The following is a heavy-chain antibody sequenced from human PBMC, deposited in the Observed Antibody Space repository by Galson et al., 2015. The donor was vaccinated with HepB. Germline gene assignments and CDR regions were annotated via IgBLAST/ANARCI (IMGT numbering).Heavy chain of an antibody. CDR2: IKQDGSEK. CDR1: GFTLSSYW. D-gene: IGHD6-13*01. Sequence: SLRLSCAASGFTLSSYWMSWVRQAPGKGLEWVANIKQDGSEKYYVDSVKGRFTISRDNAKNSLYLQMNSLRAEDTAMYYCARAIAAAGSLWGQGTMVTVSS. V-gene: IGHV3-7*01. J-gene: IGHJ3*01. CDR3: ARAIAAAGSL.